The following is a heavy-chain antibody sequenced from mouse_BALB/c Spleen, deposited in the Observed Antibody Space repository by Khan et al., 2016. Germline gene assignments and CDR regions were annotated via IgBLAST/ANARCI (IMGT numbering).Heavy chain of an antibody. J-gene: IGHJ1*01. Sequence: EVKLLESGGGLVQPGGSLKLSCAASGFDFSRYRMSWVRQAPGKGLEWIGEINPDSSTINYTPSLKDKFIISRDNAKNTLYLQVSTVRSEDTALYYCASTFWYFDVWGAGTTVTVSS. CDR3: ASTFWYFDV. V-gene: IGHV4-1*02. CDR1: GFDFSRYR. CDR2: INPDSSTI.